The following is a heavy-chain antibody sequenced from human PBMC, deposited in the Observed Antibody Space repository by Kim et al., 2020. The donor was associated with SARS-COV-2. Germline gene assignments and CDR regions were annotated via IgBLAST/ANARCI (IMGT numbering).Heavy chain of an antibody. D-gene: IGHD3-22*01. V-gene: IGHV4-34*01. J-gene: IGHJ4*02. CDR2: INHGGST. Sequence: SETLSLTCAVYGGSFSGYYWSWIRQPPGKGLEWVGQINHGGSTNYNPSLKSRVTISIDTSKNQFSLKLSSVTAADTAVYYCARGNYDSSGYHTLDYWGQGTLVTVSS. CDR1: GGSFSGYY. CDR3: ARGNYDSSGYHTLDY.